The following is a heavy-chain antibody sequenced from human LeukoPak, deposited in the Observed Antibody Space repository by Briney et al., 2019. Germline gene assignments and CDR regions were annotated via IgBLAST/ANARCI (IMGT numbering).Heavy chain of an antibody. CDR3: ARHIYTYGSYHLDY. CDR2: VYYSGST. CDR1: GGSTSSSSYY. D-gene: IGHD5-18*01. V-gene: IGHV4-39*01. Sequence: PSETLSLTCTVFGGSTSSSSYYWGWVRQPPGKGLEWIGSVYYSGSTYYNPSLNSRVTISIDTSKNQFSLKLNSVTAADTAVYYCARHIYTYGSYHLDYWGQGTLVTVSS. J-gene: IGHJ4*02.